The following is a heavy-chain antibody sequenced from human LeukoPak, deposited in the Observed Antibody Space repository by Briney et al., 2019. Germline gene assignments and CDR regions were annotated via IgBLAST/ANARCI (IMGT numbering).Heavy chain of an antibody. CDR3: ARSGVGYFYDNTGYYPLDY. V-gene: IGHV1-18*01. CDR2: ISAYTGNT. CDR1: GYTFTNYG. J-gene: IGHJ4*02. Sequence: ASVKVSCKASGYTFTNYGIRWVRQAPGQGLEWVGWISAYTGNTNYAQNFQGRVTMTTDTSTSTAFMELRSLRSDDTAVYYCARSGVGYFYDNTGYYPLDYWGQGTLVTVSS. D-gene: IGHD3-22*01.